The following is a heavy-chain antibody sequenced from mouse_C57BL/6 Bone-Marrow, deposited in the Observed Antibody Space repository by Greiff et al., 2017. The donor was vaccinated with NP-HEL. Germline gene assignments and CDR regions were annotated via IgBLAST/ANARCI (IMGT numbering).Heavy chain of an antibody. CDR1: GFTFSDAW. V-gene: IGHV6-6*01. J-gene: IGHJ4*01. D-gene: IGHD2-2*01. CDR3: TRRTMVTTRAMDY. Sequence: EVKVEESGGGLVQPGGSMKLSCAASGFTFSDAWMDWVRQSPEKGLEWVAEIRNKANNHATYYAESVKGRFTISRDDSKSSVYLQMNSLRAEDTGIYYCTRRTMVTTRAMDYWGQGTSVTVS. CDR2: IRNKANNHAT.